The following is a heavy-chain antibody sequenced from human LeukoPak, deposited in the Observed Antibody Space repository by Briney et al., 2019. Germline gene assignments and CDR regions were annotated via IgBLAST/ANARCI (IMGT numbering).Heavy chain of an antibody. J-gene: IGHJ6*02. Sequence: ASVKVSCKASGYTFTGYYMHWVRQAPGQGLEWMGWISAYDGNTNYAQKLQDRVTMTTDTSTSTAYMELRSLRSDDTAVYYCARDKGGTVTTRFYYYGMDVWGQGTTVTVSS. CDR1: GYTFTGYY. D-gene: IGHD4-17*01. V-gene: IGHV1-18*04. CDR3: ARDKGGTVTTRFYYYGMDV. CDR2: ISAYDGNT.